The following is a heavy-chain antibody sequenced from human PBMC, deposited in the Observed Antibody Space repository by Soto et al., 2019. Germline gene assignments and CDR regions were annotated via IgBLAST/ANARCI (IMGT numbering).Heavy chain of an antibody. CDR3: ARGDVLVTGPRRHNDFDS. CDR2: MNPNSGNT. Sequence: GASVKVACKASGYTFTSYDINCVRQATGQGLEWMGWMNPNSGNTGYAQKFQGRVTMTRNTSISTAYMELSRLRSDDTAVYYCARGDVLVTGPRRHNDFDSWGQGTMVTVSS. D-gene: IGHD2-2*01. V-gene: IGHV1-8*01. J-gene: IGHJ3*02. CDR1: GYTFTSYD.